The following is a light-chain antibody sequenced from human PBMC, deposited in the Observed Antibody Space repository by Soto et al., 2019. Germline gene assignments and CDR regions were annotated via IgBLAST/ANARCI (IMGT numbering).Light chain of an antibody. CDR2: EGS. CDR1: SSDVGSYNL. Sequence: QSALTQPASVSGSPGQSITISCTGTSSDVGSYNLVSWYQQHPGKAPKLMIYEGSKRPTGVSNRFSGSKSGNTASLTISGLQAEDAADYYCCSYAGSSTLGVFGGGTKLPVL. V-gene: IGLV2-23*01. J-gene: IGLJ2*01. CDR3: CSYAGSSTLGV.